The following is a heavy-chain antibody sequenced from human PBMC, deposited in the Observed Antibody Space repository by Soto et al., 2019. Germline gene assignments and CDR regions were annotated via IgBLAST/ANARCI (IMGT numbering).Heavy chain of an antibody. J-gene: IGHJ4*02. V-gene: IGHV1-46*01. CDR2: INPSGGST. Sequence: QVQLVQSGAEVKKPGASVKVSCKASGYIFTNHYIHWVRQAPGQGLEWMGIINPSGGSTNYLQKFQCRITMTSDTPTSTVYMELSSLRSENTAAYFCARADYYDSSGFYYDCCGQGSLVTVSS. D-gene: IGHD3-22*01. CDR3: ARADYYDSSGFYYDC. CDR1: GYIFTNHY.